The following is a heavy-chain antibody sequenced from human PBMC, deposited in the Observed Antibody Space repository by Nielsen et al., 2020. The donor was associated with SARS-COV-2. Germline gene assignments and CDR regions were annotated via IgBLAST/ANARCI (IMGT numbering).Heavy chain of an antibody. CDR3: ARDYDFWSGYSRGMDV. Sequence: GESLKISCAASGFTFSDYYMSWIRQAPGKGLEWVAVIWYDGSNKYYADSVKGRFTISRDNSKNTLYLQMNSLRAEDTAVYYCARDYDFWSGYSRGMDVWGQGTTVTVSS. CDR2: IWYDGSNK. D-gene: IGHD3-3*01. J-gene: IGHJ6*02. CDR1: GFTFSDYY. V-gene: IGHV3-33*08.